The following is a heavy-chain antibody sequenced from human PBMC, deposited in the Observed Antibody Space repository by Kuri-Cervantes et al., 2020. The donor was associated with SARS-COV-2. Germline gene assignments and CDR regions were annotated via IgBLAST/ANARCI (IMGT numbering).Heavy chain of an antibody. J-gene: IGHJ5*02. V-gene: IGHV4-39*01. D-gene: IGHD4-11*01. CDR1: GGSISSGSFY. CDR2: VYYNGIT. Sequence: SETLSLTCTVSGGSISSGSFYWGWIRQPPGKGLEWIGNVYYNGITYYNPSLESRVSVSVDASKNQFSLKLNSVTAADTAVYYCARRINYWWFDPWGQGTLVTVSS. CDR3: ARRINYWWFDP.